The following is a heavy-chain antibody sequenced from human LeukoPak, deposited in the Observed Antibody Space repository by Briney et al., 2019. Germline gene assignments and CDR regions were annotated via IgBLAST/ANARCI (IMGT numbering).Heavy chain of an antibody. CDR3: ARDSYGGNSYYFDY. CDR1: GGSISSYY. J-gene: IGHJ4*02. D-gene: IGHD4-23*01. CDR2: IYYSGST. V-gene: IGHV4-59*01. Sequence: PSETLSLTCTVSGGSISSYYWSWIRQPPGKGLEWIGYIYYSGSTNYNPSLKSRVTISVDTSKNQFSLKLSSVTAADTAVYYCARDSYGGNSYYFDYWGQGTLVTVSS.